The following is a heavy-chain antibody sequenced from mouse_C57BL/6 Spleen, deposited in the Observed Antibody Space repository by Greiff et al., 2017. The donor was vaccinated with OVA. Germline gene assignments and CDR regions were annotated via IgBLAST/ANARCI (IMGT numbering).Heavy chain of an antibody. CDR2: IYPSDSET. CDR1: GYTFTSYW. Sequence: QVQLQQPGAELVRPGSSVKLSCKASGYTFTSYWMDWVKQRPGQGLEWIGNIYPSDSETHYNQKFKDKATLTVDKSSSTAYMQLSSLTSEDSAVYYCARDGAQAVFDYWGQGTTLTVSS. V-gene: IGHV1-61*01. J-gene: IGHJ2*01. CDR3: ARDGAQAVFDY. D-gene: IGHD3-2*02.